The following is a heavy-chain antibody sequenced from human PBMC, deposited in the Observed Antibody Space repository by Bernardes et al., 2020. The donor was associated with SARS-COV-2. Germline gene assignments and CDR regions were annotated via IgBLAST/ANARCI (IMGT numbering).Heavy chain of an antibody. J-gene: IGHJ4*02. Sequence: SEPLSLTCTVSGGSISSGSHYWGWLLQPAGKGLEWIGRISTSGSTSYKPSLESRVTISVDTSKNQFSLKLSSVTAADTAVYYCVRVVQDSYGSGTYPQYYDYWGQGTLVTVSS. D-gene: IGHD3-10*01. CDR2: ISTSGST. V-gene: IGHV4-61*02. CDR3: VRVVQDSYGSGTYPQYYDY. CDR1: GGSISSGSHY.